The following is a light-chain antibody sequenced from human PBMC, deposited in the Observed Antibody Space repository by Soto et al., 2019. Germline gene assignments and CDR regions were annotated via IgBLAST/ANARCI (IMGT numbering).Light chain of an antibody. V-gene: IGLV2-14*01. J-gene: IGLJ1*01. CDR3: SSYTGSSTLYV. CDR1: SGDVGGYNY. CDR2: EVS. Sequence: QSVLTQPASVSGSPGQSITISCTGTSGDVGGYNYVSWYQQHPGKAPKLMIYEVSNRPSGVSNRFSGSKSGNTASLTISGLQAEDEADYYCSSYTGSSTLYVFXTGTKLTVL.